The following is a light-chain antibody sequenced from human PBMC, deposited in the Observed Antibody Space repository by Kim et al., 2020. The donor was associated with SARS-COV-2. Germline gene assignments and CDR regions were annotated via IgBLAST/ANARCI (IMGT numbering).Light chain of an antibody. CDR3: LQTFNMPVT. V-gene: IGKV1-39*01. J-gene: IGKJ5*01. Sequence: ASVGDTVTITCRASQYIGGYISWFQHKPGKAPNLLIYTASTLQNGVPSRFSASGSGKEFTLAISGVQPEDSATYYCLQTFNMPVTFGQGTRLEIK. CDR1: QYIGGY. CDR2: TAS.